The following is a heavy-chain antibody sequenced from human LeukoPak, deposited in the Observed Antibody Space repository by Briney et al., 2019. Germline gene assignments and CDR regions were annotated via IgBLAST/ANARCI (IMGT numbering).Heavy chain of an antibody. J-gene: IGHJ4*02. CDR2: IKRKTDGGTT. CDR3: TTDSPPVTIFGVVIIRADNFDY. Sequence: GGSLRLSCAASGFTFSNAWMNWVGQAQGKGREWVGRIKRKTDGGTTDYSPPVKVRFTISRADSKNTLYLQMNSLKTEHTAVYYCTTDSPPVTIFGVVIIRADNFDYWGQGTLVTVSS. V-gene: IGHV3-15*07. CDR1: GFTFSNAW. D-gene: IGHD3-3*01.